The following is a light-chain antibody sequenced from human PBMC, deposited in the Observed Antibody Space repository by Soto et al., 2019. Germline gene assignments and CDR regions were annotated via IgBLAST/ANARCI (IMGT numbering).Light chain of an antibody. V-gene: IGKV3-20*01. CDR2: GAS. CDR3: QQYRT. Sequence: EIVLTQSPASLSLSAGERATLSCRASQSVSSSYLAWYQQKPGQAPRLLIYGASSRATGIPDRFSGSGSGTDFTLTISRLEPEDFAVYYCQQYRTFGQGTKVEIK. J-gene: IGKJ1*01. CDR1: QSVSSSY.